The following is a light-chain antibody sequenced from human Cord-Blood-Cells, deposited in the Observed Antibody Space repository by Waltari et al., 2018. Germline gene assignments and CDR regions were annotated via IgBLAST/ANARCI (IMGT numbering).Light chain of an antibody. CDR1: QIVSSY. V-gene: IGKV3-11*01. CDR2: DAS. Sequence: ELVLTQSPATLSLSPGERATLSCRASQIVSSYLAWYQQKPGQAPRLRIYDASNRATGIPARFSGSGSGTDFTLTISSLEPEDCAVYYCQQRSNWLTFGGGTKVEIK. J-gene: IGKJ4*01. CDR3: QQRSNWLT.